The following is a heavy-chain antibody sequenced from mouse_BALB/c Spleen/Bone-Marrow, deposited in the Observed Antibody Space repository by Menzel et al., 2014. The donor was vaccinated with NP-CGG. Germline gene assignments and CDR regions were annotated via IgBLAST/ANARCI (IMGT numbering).Heavy chain of an antibody. J-gene: IGHJ3*01. CDR2: IYPGRGST. CDR3: ARAKENDDNRALFAY. Sequence: QVQLQQSGPELVKPGASVKMSRKDSGYTFTDHVISWVKKRPGQGLEWIAEIYPGRGSTYNNEKFKGKATLTTDKSSNTAYMQLSSLTSEDSAVYFCARAKENDDNRALFAYWGQGTLFTVAA. V-gene: IGHV1-77*01. D-gene: IGHD2-12*01. CDR1: GYTFTDHV.